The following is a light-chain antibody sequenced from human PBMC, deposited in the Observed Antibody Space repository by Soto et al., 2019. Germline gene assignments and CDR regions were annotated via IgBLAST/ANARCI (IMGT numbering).Light chain of an antibody. Sequence: EIVMTQSPATLSVSPGERATLSCRASQSVSSNLAWYQQKPGQAPRLLIYGASTRDTGIPARFSGSGSGTXFTXXXXXXXXXXXXXXYCQQYNNWPPQFTFGPGTKVDIK. CDR3: QQYNNWPPQFT. CDR1: QSVSSN. CDR2: GAS. V-gene: IGKV3D-15*01. J-gene: IGKJ3*01.